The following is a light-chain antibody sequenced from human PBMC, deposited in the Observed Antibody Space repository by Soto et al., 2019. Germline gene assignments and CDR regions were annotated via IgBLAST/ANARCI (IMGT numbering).Light chain of an antibody. CDR2: EVS. CDR3: SSYAGSDNVV. J-gene: IGLJ3*02. Sequence: QSVLTQPPSASGSPGQSVTISCTGTSSDVGGYNYVSWYRQLPGKAPKLMIYEVSERPSGVPDRFSGSKSGNTASLTVSGLQAEDEADYYCSSYAGSDNVVFGGGTKVTVL. V-gene: IGLV2-8*01. CDR1: SSDVGGYNY.